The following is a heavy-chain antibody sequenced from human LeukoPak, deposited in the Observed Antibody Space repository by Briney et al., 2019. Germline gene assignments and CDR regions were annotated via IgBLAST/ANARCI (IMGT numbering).Heavy chain of an antibody. CDR3: ARVFARGGEISGSYYYY. J-gene: IGHJ4*02. D-gene: IGHD1-26*01. CDR2: IIPMFGTA. Sequence: GASVKVSCKASGGTFSSYAISWVRQAPGQGLEWMGGIIPMFGTANYAQKFQGRVTITTEESTSTAYMELSSLGSEDTAMYYCARVFARGGEISGSYYYYWGQGNLVTVSS. V-gene: IGHV1-69*05. CDR1: GGTFSSYA.